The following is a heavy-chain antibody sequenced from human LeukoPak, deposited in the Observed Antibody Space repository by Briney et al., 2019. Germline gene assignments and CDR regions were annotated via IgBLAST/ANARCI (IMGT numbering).Heavy chain of an antibody. V-gene: IGHV3-74*01. CDR2: ITTDGSST. D-gene: IGHD2-2*01. CDR3: ASLTSTSPEDY. Sequence: GGSLRLSCAAPGFTFTNFWMHWVRQAPGKGLEWVSRITTDGSSTRYADSVKGRFTISRDNAKNTVYLQMNSLRAEDTTMYYCASLTSTSPEDYWGQGTLVTVSS. J-gene: IGHJ4*02. CDR1: GFTFTNFW.